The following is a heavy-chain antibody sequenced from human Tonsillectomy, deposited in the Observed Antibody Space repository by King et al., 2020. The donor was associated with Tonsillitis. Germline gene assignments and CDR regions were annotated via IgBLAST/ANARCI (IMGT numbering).Heavy chain of an antibody. CDR1: GFTFSGSA. CDR2: IRSKVNNYAT. CDR3: TGTYTGSF. V-gene: IGHV3-73*02. J-gene: IGHJ4*02. Sequence: VQLQESGGGLVQPGGSLKLSCAASGFTFSGSAMHWVRQASGKGLEWVGRIRSKVNNYATAYAASVKGRFTISRDDSKNTAYLQMNSLKTEDTAVYYCTGTYTGSFWGQGTLVTVSS. D-gene: IGHD1-26*01.